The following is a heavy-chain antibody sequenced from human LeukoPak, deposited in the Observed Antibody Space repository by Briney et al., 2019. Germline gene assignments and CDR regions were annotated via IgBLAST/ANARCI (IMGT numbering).Heavy chain of an antibody. Sequence: GGSLRLSCAASGFTFSSYSMNWVRQAPGKGLEWVSSISSSSSYIYYADPVKGRFTISRDNAKNSVYLQMNSLRAEDTAVYYCARLVCSTIPCYGKFYFDSWGQGTLVPVSS. CDR2: ISSSSSYI. D-gene: IGHD2-2*01. CDR1: GFTFSSYS. J-gene: IGHJ4*02. CDR3: ARLVCSTIPCYGKFYFDS. V-gene: IGHV3-21*01.